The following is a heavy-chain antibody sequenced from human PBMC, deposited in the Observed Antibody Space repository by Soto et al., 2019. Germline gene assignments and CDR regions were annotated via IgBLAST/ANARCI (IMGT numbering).Heavy chain of an antibody. D-gene: IGHD4-17*01. CDR2: LYPGDSDT. V-gene: IGHV5-51*01. CDR1: GYTFTSYW. J-gene: IGHJ4*02. CDR3: ARRTTTVTTFDY. Sequence: SGESLKISCKGSGYTFTSYWIGWVRQMPGKGLEWMGILYPGDSDTRYSPSFQGQVTISADKSFSTAYLQWSSLRASDTAMYYCARRTTTVTTFDYWGQGTLVTVSS.